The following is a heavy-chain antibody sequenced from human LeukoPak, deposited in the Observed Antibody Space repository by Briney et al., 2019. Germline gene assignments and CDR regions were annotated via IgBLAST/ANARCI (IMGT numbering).Heavy chain of an antibody. D-gene: IGHD2-15*01. Sequence: SETLSLTCTVSGGSISSSSYYWAWIRQPPGKGLEWIGSIYYSGSTYYNLSLKSRVTISVDTSKSQFSLKLTSVTAAETAVYYCVAAVAAIDYWGQGTLVTVSS. V-gene: IGHV4-39*01. CDR2: IYYSGST. CDR3: VAAVAAIDY. J-gene: IGHJ4*02. CDR1: GGSISSSSYY.